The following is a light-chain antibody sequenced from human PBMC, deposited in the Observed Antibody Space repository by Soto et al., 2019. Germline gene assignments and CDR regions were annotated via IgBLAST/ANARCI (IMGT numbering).Light chain of an antibody. Sequence: DTVLTKSPGTLSLSPGERAALSCRASQSVSSSYLAWYQQKPGQAPRLLIYGASSRATGIPDRFSGSGSGTDFTLTISRLEPEDFAVYYCQQYGSSPWTFGQGTKVDIK. CDR1: QSVSSSY. J-gene: IGKJ1*01. CDR3: QQYGSSPWT. CDR2: GAS. V-gene: IGKV3-20*01.